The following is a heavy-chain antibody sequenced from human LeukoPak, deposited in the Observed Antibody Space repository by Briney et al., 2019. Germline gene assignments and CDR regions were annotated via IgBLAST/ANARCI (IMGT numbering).Heavy chain of an antibody. V-gene: IGHV4-39*01. CDR2: IYYSGST. J-gene: IGHJ4*02. CDR3: ARPFGSSWYSDY. CDR1: GGSISSSSYY. D-gene: IGHD6-13*01. Sequence: SETLSLTCTVSGGSISSSSYYWGWIRQPPGKGLEWIGSIYYSGSTYYNPSLKSRVTISVDTSKNQFSLKLSSVTAADTAVYYCARPFGSSWYSDYWGQGTLVTVSS.